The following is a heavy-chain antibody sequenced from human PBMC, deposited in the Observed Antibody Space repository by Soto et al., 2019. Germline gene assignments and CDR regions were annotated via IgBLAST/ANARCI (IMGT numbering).Heavy chain of an antibody. J-gene: IGHJ5*02. V-gene: IGHV3-33*01. CDR2: ISYDGSDT. Sequence: QEQLVQSGGGVVQPGRSLRLSCAASGFKFNSYGMHWVRQAPGKWLEWVAVISYDGSDTSYGDSVKGRFTISRDNSKNTLHLQMSSLRLDDTAVYYCARDRFGGTEGTNWLDPWGQGSLVTVSS. CDR3: ARDRFGGTEGTNWLDP. CDR1: GFKFNSYG. D-gene: IGHD3-10*01.